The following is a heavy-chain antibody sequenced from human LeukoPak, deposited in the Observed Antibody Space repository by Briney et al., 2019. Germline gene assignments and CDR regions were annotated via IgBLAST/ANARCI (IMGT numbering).Heavy chain of an antibody. CDR2: IWYDGGYK. CDR1: GFTFSSYG. Sequence: GGSLRLSCAASGFTFSSYGMHWVRQAPGKGLEWVAFIWYDGGYKYNGDSVKGRFTISRDNSNNTLYLQMNRLRPEDTAVYYCAKADRTRSFSSSSMDVWGKGTPVTVSS. D-gene: IGHD3-16*02. CDR3: AKADRTRSFSSSSMDV. V-gene: IGHV3-30*02. J-gene: IGHJ6*03.